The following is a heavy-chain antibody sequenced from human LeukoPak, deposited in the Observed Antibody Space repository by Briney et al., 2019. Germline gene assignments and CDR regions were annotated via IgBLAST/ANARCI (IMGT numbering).Heavy chain of an antibody. V-gene: IGHV1-2*02. CDR3: ARADFWSGYLPGTPPPAFDY. Sequence: ASVKVSCKASGYAFSGYYIHWVRQAPGQGPEWMGWINPSSGGTNYAQQFQGRVTMTRDTSISTAYMELRSLRSDDTAVYYCARADFWSGYLPGTPPPAFDYWGQGTLVTVSS. CDR2: INPSSGGT. J-gene: IGHJ4*02. CDR1: GYAFSGYY. D-gene: IGHD3-3*01.